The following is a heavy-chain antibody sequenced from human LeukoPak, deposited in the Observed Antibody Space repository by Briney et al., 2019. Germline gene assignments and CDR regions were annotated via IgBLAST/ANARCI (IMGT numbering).Heavy chain of an antibody. D-gene: IGHD2-15*01. CDR2: TIPMFRTA. V-gene: IGHV1-69*13. CDR3: ARGGLDCSGGSCYQRFDY. CDR1: GGTLSGYA. Sequence: ASVKVSCKASGGTLSGYAVSWLRQAPGQGLEWMGGTIPMFRTASYAQKFQGRVTINADESTSTAYMELSSLRSDDTAFYYCARGGLDCSGGSCYQRFDYWGQGTLVTVSS. J-gene: IGHJ4*02.